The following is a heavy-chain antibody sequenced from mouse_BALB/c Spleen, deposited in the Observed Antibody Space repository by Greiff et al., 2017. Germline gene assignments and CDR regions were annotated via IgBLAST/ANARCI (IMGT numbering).Heavy chain of an antibody. CDR2: ISYDGSN. CDR3: ARDPRSRGFDY. J-gene: IGHJ2*01. CDR1: GYSITSGYY. Sequence: ESGPGLVKPSQSLSLTCSVTGYSITSGYYWNWIRQFPGNKLEWMGYISYDGSNNYNPSLKNRISITRDTSKNQFFLKLNSVTTEDTATYYCARDPRSRGFDYWGQGTTLTVSS. V-gene: IGHV3-6*02.